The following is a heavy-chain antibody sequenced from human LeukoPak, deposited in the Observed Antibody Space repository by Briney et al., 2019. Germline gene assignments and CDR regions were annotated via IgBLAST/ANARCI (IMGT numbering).Heavy chain of an antibody. V-gene: IGHV4-4*07. Sequence: PSETLSLTCSVSGDFITNRYWSWVRQSAGKGLEWIGRISTRGNTNYNPSLKSRVTMSVDTSNKHFSLRLTSVTAADTAVYYCVRNWDYWGQGTLVTVSS. J-gene: IGHJ4*02. CDR1: GDFITNRY. CDR3: VRNWDY. D-gene: IGHD1-1*01. CDR2: ISTRGNT.